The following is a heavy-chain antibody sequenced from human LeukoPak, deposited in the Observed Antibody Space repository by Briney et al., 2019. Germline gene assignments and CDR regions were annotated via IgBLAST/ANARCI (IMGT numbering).Heavy chain of an antibody. CDR1: GGSISSYY. CDR2: IYYSGST. CDR3: ASGSGWINGMDV. Sequence: SETLSLTCTVAGGSISSYYWSWIRQPPGKGLEWIGYIYYSGSTNYNPSLKSRVTISVDTSKNQFSLKLSSVTAADTAVYYCASGSGWINGMDVWGRGTTVTVSS. D-gene: IGHD2-15*01. J-gene: IGHJ6*02. V-gene: IGHV4-59*01.